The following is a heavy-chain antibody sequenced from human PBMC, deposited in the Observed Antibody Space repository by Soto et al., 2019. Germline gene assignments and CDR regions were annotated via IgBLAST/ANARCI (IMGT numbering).Heavy chain of an antibody. CDR2: VSGSGGGT. J-gene: IGHJ4*02. CDR3: AKERLRAGFAY. CDR1: GFTFSNYV. D-gene: IGHD4-17*01. Sequence: EVQLLESGGGLLQPGGSLRLSCAASGFTFSNYVMGWVRQAPGKGLEWVSSVSGSGGGTYYADSVKGRFTISRDNSKNTRYLQMNSLRAEAPAIYTWAKERLRAGFAYCGQGTLVTFPS. V-gene: IGHV3-23*01.